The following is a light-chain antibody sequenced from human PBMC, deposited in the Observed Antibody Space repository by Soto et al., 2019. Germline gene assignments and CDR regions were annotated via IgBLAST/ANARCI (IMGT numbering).Light chain of an antibody. CDR2: DAS. V-gene: IGKV3-11*01. CDR1: QSVSSY. Sequence: EIVLTQSPATLSLSPGERATLSCRASQSVSSYLAWYQQKPGQAPRLLIYDASNRATGIPARFSGSGSGTDFTLTISSLEPEDFSVYYCQQRSNWPFTFGRGTKVDLK. CDR3: QQRSNWPFT. J-gene: IGKJ3*01.